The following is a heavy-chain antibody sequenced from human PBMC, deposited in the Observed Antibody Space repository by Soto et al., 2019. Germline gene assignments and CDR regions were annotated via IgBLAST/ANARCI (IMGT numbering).Heavy chain of an antibody. J-gene: IGHJ4*02. CDR3: AKDMGLRYCSGGSCYTQGPFDY. CDR2: ISWNSGSI. D-gene: IGHD2-15*01. V-gene: IGHV3-9*01. Sequence: EVQLVESGGGLVQPGRSLRLSCAASGFTFDDYAMHWVRQAPGKGLEWVSGISWNSGSIGYADSVKGRFTISRDNANNSLYLQMNSLRAEDTALYYCAKDMGLRYCSGGSCYTQGPFDYWGQGTLVTVSS. CDR1: GFTFDDYA.